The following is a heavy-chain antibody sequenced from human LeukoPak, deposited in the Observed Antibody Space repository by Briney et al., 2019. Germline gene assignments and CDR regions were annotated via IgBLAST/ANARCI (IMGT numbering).Heavy chain of an antibody. Sequence: GGSLRLSCAASGFTFRSYSMNCVRQAPGKGLEWVSSISSSSSYIYYADAVKGRFTISRDNAKNSLYLQMNSLRAEDTAVYYCARVRNYLHSGSYDTFDYWGQGTLVTVSS. D-gene: IGHD1-26*01. CDR1: GFTFRSYS. CDR3: ARVRNYLHSGSYDTFDY. J-gene: IGHJ4*02. CDR2: ISSSSSYI. V-gene: IGHV3-21*01.